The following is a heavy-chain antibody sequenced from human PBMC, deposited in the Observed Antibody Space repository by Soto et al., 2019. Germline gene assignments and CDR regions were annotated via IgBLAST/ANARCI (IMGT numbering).Heavy chain of an antibody. V-gene: IGHV1-3*01. J-gene: IGHJ4*02. CDR1: GYTFTSYA. CDR3: ARDGIKYYYCSGSYYTPPGYFDY. D-gene: IGHD3-10*01. CDR2: INAGNGNT. Sequence: ASVKVSCKASGYTFTSYAMHWVRQAPGQRLEWMGWINAGNGNTKYSQKFQGRVTITRDTSASTAYMELSSLRSEDTAVYYCARDGIKYYYCSGSYYTPPGYFDYWGQGTLVTVSS.